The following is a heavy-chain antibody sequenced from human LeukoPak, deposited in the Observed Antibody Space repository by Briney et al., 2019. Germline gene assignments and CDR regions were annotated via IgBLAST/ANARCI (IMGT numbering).Heavy chain of an antibody. J-gene: IGHJ6*02. CDR3: AREGDRAAMGLGYYGMDV. CDR1: GGSISSGGYY. Sequence: TLSLTCTVSGGSISSGGYYWSWIRQHPGKGLEWIGYIYYSGSTYYNPSLKSRVTISVDTPKNQFSLKLSSVTAADTAVYYCAREGDRAAMGLGYYGMDVWGQGTTVTVSS. V-gene: IGHV4-31*03. CDR2: IYYSGST. D-gene: IGHD5-18*01.